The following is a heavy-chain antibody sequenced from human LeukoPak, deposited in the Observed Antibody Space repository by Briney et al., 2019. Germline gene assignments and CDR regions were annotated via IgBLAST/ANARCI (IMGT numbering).Heavy chain of an antibody. D-gene: IGHD6-19*01. V-gene: IGHV4-39*01. CDR3: ARRLTGSSGFYYFDY. J-gene: IGHJ4*02. CDR2: IYYSGST. CDR1: GGSISSSSYY. Sequence: SETLSLTCTVSGGSISSSSYYWGWIRQPPGKGLEWIGSIYYSGSTYYNPSLKSRVTISVDTSKNQFSLKLSSVTAADTAVYYCARRLTGSSGFYYFDYWGQGTLVTVSS.